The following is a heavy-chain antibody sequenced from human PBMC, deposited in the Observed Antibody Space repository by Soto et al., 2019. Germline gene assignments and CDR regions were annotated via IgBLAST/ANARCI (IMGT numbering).Heavy chain of an antibody. CDR3: ARSTTHSSIWLPDY. CDR2: IIPILGIA. D-gene: IGHD6-13*01. J-gene: IGHJ4*02. Sequence: QVQLVQSGAEVKKPGSSVKVSCKASGGTFSSYTISWVRQAPGQGLEWMGRIIPILGIANYAQKFQGRVTITADKSTSTAYMELSSLRSEDTAVYYCARSTTHSSIWLPDYWGQGTLVTVSS. CDR1: GGTFSSYT. V-gene: IGHV1-69*02.